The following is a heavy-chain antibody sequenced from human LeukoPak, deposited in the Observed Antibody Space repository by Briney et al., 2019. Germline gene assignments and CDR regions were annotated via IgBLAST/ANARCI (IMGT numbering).Heavy chain of an antibody. CDR1: GYTFTGYY. D-gene: IGHD4-17*01. CDR3: ARAKVAATVTSRPNWFDP. V-gene: IGHV1-2*02. J-gene: IGHJ5*02. CDR2: INPNSGDT. Sequence: ASVKVSCKASGYTFTGYYMHWVRQAPGQGLEWMGWINPNSGDTNYAQKFQGRVTMTRDTSISTAYMELSRLRSDDTAVYYCARAKVAATVTSRPNWFDPWGQGTLVTVSS.